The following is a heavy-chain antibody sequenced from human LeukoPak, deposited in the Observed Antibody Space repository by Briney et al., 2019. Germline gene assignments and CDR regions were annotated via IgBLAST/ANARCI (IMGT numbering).Heavy chain of an antibody. V-gene: IGHV3-21*01. CDR3: ARRKGPPRYYGSGSSNYYYGMDV. J-gene: IGHJ6*02. CDR2: ISSSSSYI. D-gene: IGHD3-10*01. CDR1: GFTFSSYS. Sequence: GGSLRLSCAASGFTFSSYSMNWVRQAPGKGLEWVSSISSSSSYIYYADSVKGRFTISRDNAKNPRYLQMNSPGAEDTAVYSCARRKGPPRYYGSGSSNYYYGMDVWGQGTTVTVSS.